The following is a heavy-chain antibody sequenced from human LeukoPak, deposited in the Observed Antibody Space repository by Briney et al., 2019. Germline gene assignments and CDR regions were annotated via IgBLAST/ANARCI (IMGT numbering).Heavy chain of an antibody. CDR1: GGSISSGSYY. Sequence: SQTLSLTCTVSGGSISSGSYYWSWIRQPAGKGLEWIGRIYTSGSTNYNPPLKSRVTIAVDTSKNQFSLKLNSVTAADTAVYYCAGGWGIPVAGFDYWGQGTLVTVSS. D-gene: IGHD6-19*01. J-gene: IGHJ4*02. CDR2: IYTSGST. V-gene: IGHV4-61*02. CDR3: AGGWGIPVAGFDY.